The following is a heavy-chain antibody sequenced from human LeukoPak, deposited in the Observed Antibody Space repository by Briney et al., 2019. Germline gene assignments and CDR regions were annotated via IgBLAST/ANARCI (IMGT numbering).Heavy chain of an antibody. V-gene: IGHV3-48*04. D-gene: IGHD1-1*01. CDR1: GFTFSRSD. CDR2: ISTSSNTI. J-gene: IGHJ4*02. CDR3: ARDRVQFDY. Sequence: PGGSLRLSCAASGFTFSRSDMNWVRQAPGKGLKWVSYISTSSNTIKYADSVKGRFTISRDDARNSLYLQMNSLRAEDTAVYYCARDRVQFDYWGQGTLVTVSS.